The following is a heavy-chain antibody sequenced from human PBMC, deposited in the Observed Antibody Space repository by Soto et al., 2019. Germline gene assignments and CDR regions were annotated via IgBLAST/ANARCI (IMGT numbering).Heavy chain of an antibody. D-gene: IGHD3-10*01. CDR2: ISYSGNT. CDR1: GGSVNVGYHY. CDR3: AREEVAYFGSGSHNWFDP. Sequence: SETLALTFTVSGGSVNVGYHYWSWIRQFPGRGLEWIGYISYSGNTYYNPSLKGRVTLSLDISKSQFSLKLASVTTADTAVYYCAREEVAYFGSGSHNWFDPWGQGTLVTVSS. V-gene: IGHV4-31*03. J-gene: IGHJ5*02.